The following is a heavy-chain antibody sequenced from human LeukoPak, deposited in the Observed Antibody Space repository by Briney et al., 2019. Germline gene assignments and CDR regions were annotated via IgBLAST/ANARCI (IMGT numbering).Heavy chain of an antibody. CDR3: ARDRLSGSYVLGAFDI. CDR2: ISAYNGNT. V-gene: IGHV1-18*01. CDR1: GYTFTSYG. J-gene: IGHJ3*02. D-gene: IGHD1-26*01. Sequence: ASVKVSCKASGYTFTSYGISWVRQAPGQGLEWMGWISAYNGNTNYAQKFQGRVTITADESTSTAYMELSSLRSEDTAVYYCARDRLSGSYVLGAFDIWGQGTMVTVSS.